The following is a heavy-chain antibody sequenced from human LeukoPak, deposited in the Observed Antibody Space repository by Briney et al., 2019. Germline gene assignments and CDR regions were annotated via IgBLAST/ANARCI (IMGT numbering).Heavy chain of an antibody. V-gene: IGHV1-46*01. CDR2: IDPSGGTT. CDR1: GYTFTSYS. J-gene: IGHJ6*02. D-gene: IGHD2-2*01. Sequence: GASVKVSCKPSGYTFTSYSMHWVRQALGQGLEWMGIIDPSGGTTRYAQKFQGRVTMTRDTSTSTVYMELSSLRSEDTAVYYCARVATPSRNYYYYGMDVWGQGTTVTVSS. CDR3: ARVATPSRNYYYYGMDV.